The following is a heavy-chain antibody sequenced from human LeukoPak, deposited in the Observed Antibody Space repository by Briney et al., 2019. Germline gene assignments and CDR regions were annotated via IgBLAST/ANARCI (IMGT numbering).Heavy chain of an antibody. V-gene: IGHV1-46*01. Sequence: ASVNVSCKASGYTLTTYYMHWVRQAPGQGREWMEIINPSGGSTSYAQKFQGRVTMTRDTSTSTFYMALSSLRSDDTAVYYCASYGGNPPAFDIWGQGTMVTVSS. CDR2: INPSGGST. D-gene: IGHD4-23*01. CDR1: GYTLTTYY. J-gene: IGHJ3*02. CDR3: ASYGGNPPAFDI.